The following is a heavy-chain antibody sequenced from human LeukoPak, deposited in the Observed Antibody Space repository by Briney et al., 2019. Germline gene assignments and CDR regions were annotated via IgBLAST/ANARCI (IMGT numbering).Heavy chain of an antibody. CDR3: AGAVTNLGVAIPAH. Sequence: ASVKVSCKASGYTFSSYYMHWVRQAPGQGLEWMGIINPSGDNRSYAQKFQGRVTMTRDMSTSTVYVEVSSLRSEDTAVYYCAGAVTNLGVAIPAHWGQGTLVTVSS. CDR2: INPSGDNR. CDR1: GYTFSSYY. V-gene: IGHV1-46*01. D-gene: IGHD3-3*01. J-gene: IGHJ4*02.